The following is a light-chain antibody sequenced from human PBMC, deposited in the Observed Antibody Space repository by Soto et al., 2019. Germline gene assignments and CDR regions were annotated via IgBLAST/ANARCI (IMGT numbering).Light chain of an antibody. Sequence: DIQMTQSPSTLSASVGDRVTITCRARQNINRWLAWYQQRPGKAPNLLIHKASTLEVGVPSRFSGSASGTDFTLTISSLQPDDFAVYFCLQYNVYPLSFGGGTKVEIK. CDR3: LQYNVYPLS. CDR2: KAS. J-gene: IGKJ4*01. CDR1: QNINRW. V-gene: IGKV1-5*03.